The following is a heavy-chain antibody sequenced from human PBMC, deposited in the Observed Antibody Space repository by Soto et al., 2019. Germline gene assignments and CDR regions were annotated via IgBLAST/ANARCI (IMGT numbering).Heavy chain of an antibody. D-gene: IGHD6-19*01. CDR1: GDTTTNYG. J-gene: IGHJ4*02. CDR3: ASATSIAVAGKES. CDR2: ISFYNGNT. V-gene: IGHV1-18*01. Sequence: QVQLVQSGGEVRKPGASVKVSCKASGDTTTNYGISWVRQAPGQGLEWMGWISFYNGNTKYAQNLQGRVTLTTDTSTSTAYMELRSLRSDDTAVYYCASATSIAVAGKESWGQGTLVTVSS.